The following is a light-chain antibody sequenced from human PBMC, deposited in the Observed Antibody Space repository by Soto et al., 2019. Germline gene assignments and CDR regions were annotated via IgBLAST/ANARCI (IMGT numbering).Light chain of an antibody. CDR3: FQSTHLPPN. V-gene: IGKV2D-29*02. CDR1: QSLLHIAGQTH. Sequence: DVVLTQSPLSLSATPGQPASVSWSSSQSLLHIAGQTHLFWYLQKPGQSPQLLIYEVSNRFSGVPDRFSGSGSGTDFTLTISRVEAEDVGLYYCFQSTHLPPNFGQGTRLEIK. J-gene: IGKJ5*01. CDR2: EVS.